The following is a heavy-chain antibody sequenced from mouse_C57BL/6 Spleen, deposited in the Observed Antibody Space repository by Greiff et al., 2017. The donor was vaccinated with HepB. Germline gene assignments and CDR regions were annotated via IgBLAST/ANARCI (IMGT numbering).Heavy chain of an antibody. Sequence: VQLQQSGPELVKPGASVKIPCKASGYAFSSSWMNWVKQRPGKGLEWIGRIYPGDGDTNYNGKFKGKATLTADKSSSTAYMQISSLTSEDCAVYCCARGGGYYEDWFAYWGQGTLVTVSA. J-gene: IGHJ3*01. CDR1: GYAFSSSW. V-gene: IGHV1-82*01. CDR3: ARGGGYYEDWFAY. CDR2: IYPGDGDT. D-gene: IGHD2-3*01.